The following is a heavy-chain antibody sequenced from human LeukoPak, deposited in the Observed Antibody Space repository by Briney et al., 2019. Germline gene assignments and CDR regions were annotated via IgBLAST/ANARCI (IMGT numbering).Heavy chain of an antibody. Sequence: SETLSLTCTVSGGSISSYYWSWIRQPPGEGLEWIGYIYYSGSTNYNPSLKSRVTISVDTSKNQFSLQLNSVTPEDTAVYYCARGDLVPAASDDAFDIWGQGTMVTVSS. CDR3: ARGDLVPAASDDAFDI. CDR1: GGSISSYY. V-gene: IGHV4-59*12. D-gene: IGHD2-2*01. CDR2: IYYSGST. J-gene: IGHJ3*02.